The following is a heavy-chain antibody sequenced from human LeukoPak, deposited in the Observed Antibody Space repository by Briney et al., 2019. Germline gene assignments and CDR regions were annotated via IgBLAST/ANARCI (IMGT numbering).Heavy chain of an antibody. V-gene: IGHV1-8*01. D-gene: IGHD5-18*01. CDR1: GYTFTSYD. Sequence: ASVKVSCKASGYTFTSYDINWVRQATGQGLEWMGWMNPNSGSTGYAEKFQGRVTMTRNISIRTAYMELSTLRSDGTAVYYCARGRGYSYGYADYWGQGTLVTVSS. J-gene: IGHJ4*02. CDR3: ARGRGYSYGYADY. CDR2: MNPNSGST.